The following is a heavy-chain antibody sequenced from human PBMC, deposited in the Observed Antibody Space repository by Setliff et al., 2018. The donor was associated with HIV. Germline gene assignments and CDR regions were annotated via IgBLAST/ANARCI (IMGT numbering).Heavy chain of an antibody. V-gene: IGHV4-39*02. Sequence: KPSETLSLTCTVSGGSISSSTYYWGWVRQPPGKGLEWIGSIYFFGSTYYNPSLESRVTISVDTSKNQFSLNLTSVTAADTAMYYCAREDGSSWSYDRFYYYGLDVWGQGITVTVSS. J-gene: IGHJ6*02. CDR3: AREDGSSWSYDRFYYYGLDV. D-gene: IGHD6-13*01. CDR1: GGSISSSTYY. CDR2: IYFFGST.